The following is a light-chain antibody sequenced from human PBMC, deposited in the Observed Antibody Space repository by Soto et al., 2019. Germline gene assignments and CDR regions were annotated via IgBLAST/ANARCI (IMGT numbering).Light chain of an antibody. J-gene: IGKJ2*01. V-gene: IGKV1-5*01. CDR2: DAS. CDR3: QQYNSYLYT. Sequence: DIQMTQSPSTLSASVGDRVTITCRASQSISSWLAWYQQKPGKAPKVLSYDASSLESGVPSRFSGSGSGTEFTLTISSRQPDDFATYYCQQYNSYLYTFGQGTKLEIK. CDR1: QSISSW.